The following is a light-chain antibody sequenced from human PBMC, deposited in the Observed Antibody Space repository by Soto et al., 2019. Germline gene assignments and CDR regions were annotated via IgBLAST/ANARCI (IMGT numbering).Light chain of an antibody. V-gene: IGLV2-14*01. CDR3: SSYRSSTTGV. J-gene: IGLJ3*02. CDR1: SSDVGDNNY. CDR2: DVT. Sequence: QSALTQPASVSGSPGQSITISCTGTSSDVGDNNYVSWYQQHPGKAPKLIIYDVTNRPSEVSNRFSGSKSGNTASLTISGLQAEDEADYYCSSYRSSTTGVFGGGTKLTVL.